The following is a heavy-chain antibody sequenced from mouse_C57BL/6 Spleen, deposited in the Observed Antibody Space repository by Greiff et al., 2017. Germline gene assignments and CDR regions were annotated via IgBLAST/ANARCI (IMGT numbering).Heavy chain of an antibody. CDR3: ARWWAGYAMDY. Sequence: VQLQQPGAELVKPGASVKLSCKASGYTFTSYWMQWVKQRPGQGLEWIGEIDPSDSYTNYNQKFKGKATLTVDTSSSTAYMQLSSLTSEDSAVYYCARWWAGYAMDYWGQGTSVTVSS. J-gene: IGHJ4*01. CDR1: GYTFTSYW. V-gene: IGHV1-50*01. CDR2: IDPSDSYT. D-gene: IGHD1-1*02.